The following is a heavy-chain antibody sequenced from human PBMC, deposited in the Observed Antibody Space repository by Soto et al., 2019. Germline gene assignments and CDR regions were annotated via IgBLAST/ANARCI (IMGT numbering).Heavy chain of an antibody. CDR2: IYSGGST. D-gene: IGHD2-2*02. J-gene: IGHJ4*02. Sequence: GGGVIQPGGSLRLSCAASGFTVSNNYMSWVRQAPGKGLEWVSLIYSGGSTFYADSVKGRFTISRDNSKNTLFLQMNSLRAEDTAVYFCATYTSLDYWGQGTLVTVSS. CDR3: ATYTSLDY. V-gene: IGHV3-53*01. CDR1: GFTVSNNY.